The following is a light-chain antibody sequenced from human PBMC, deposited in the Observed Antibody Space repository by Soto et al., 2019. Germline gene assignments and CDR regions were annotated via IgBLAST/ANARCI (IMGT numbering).Light chain of an antibody. J-gene: IGLJ2*01. Sequence: QSVLTQPPSASGTPGQRVTISCSGSSSHIVSNTVNWHQQLPGTAPKLLISSNDQRPSGVPDRLSGAKSGTSASLAISGLQAEYEADYYCAAWDDSLNGVVFGGGTKLTVL. CDR1: SSHIVSNT. CDR3: AAWDDSLNGVV. V-gene: IGLV1-44*01. CDR2: SND.